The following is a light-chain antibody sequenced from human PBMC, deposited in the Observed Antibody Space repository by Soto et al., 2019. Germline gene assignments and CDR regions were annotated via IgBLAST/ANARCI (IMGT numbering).Light chain of an antibody. CDR1: QSVSSSY. CDR3: QQYGSTRT. V-gene: IGKV3-20*01. CDR2: GVS. J-gene: IGKJ1*01. Sequence: TQSTATLSVSPGERATLSCRASQSVSSSYLAWYQQKPGQAPRLLIYGVSTRATGIPDRFSGSGSGTDFTLTISRVEPEDFAVYYCQQYGSTRTFGQGTKVDIK.